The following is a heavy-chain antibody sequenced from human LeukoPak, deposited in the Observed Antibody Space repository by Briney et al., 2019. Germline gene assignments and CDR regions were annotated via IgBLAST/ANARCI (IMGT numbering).Heavy chain of an antibody. Sequence: SETLSLTCAVYGGSFSGYYWSWIRQPPGKGLEWIGEINHSGSTNYNPSLKSRVTLSQDTSKSQISLRLRSVTAADTAVYYCARDHIGLIPDYWGQGILVSVSS. J-gene: IGHJ4*02. CDR1: GGSFSGYY. V-gene: IGHV4-34*01. CDR2: INHSGST. D-gene: IGHD3-10*01. CDR3: ARDHIGLIPDY.